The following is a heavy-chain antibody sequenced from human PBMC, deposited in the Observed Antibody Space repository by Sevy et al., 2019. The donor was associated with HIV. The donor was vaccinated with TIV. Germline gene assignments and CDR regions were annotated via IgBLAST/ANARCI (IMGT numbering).Heavy chain of an antibody. CDR1: GGSISNYC. J-gene: IGHJ4*02. V-gene: IGHV4-59*08. Sequence: SETLSLTCTVSGGSISNYCWSWIRQPPGKGLEYIGYTSYSGSTNYNPSLKSRVTMSVDTSKNQFSLKLSSMTAADTAVYYCARQVNYYDRVDYWGQGSLVTVSS. CDR2: TSYSGST. CDR3: ARQVNYYDRVDY. D-gene: IGHD3-22*01.